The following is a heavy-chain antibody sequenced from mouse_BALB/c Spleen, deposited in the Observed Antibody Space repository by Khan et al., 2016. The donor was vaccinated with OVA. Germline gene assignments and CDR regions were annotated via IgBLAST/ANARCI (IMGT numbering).Heavy chain of an antibody. V-gene: IGHV5-6*01. CDR1: GFTFSSYS. CDR3: ASHLTGAFAY. D-gene: IGHD4-1*01. J-gene: IGHJ3*01. CDR2: ISSDGDYT. Sequence: EVQLVESGGDLVKPGGSLKLSCAASGFTFSSYSMSWVRQTPDKRLEWVATISSDGDYTYYPDSVKGRFTISRDNAKNPMYLQMSSLKSEDTAMYYCASHLTGAFAYWGQGTLVTVSA.